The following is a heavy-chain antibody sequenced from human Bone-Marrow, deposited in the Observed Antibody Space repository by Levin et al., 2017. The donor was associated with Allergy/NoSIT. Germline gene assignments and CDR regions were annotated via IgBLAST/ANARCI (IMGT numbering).Heavy chain of an antibody. D-gene: IGHD1/OR15-1a*01. CDR1: GFTFDNHA. CDR2: ISWNSGSI. J-gene: IGHJ4*02. CDR3: ATLNGDNGGPSDY. V-gene: IGHV3-9*01. Sequence: GGSLRLSCTASGFTFDNHAMHWVRQAPGKGLEWVSHISWNSGSIFYADSVKGRFTISRDNAKNSLYLQMDSLRADDTAFYYCATLNGDNGGPSDYWGRGTLVTVSS.